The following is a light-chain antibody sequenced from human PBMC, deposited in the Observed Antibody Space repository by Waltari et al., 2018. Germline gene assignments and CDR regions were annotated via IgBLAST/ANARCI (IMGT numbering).Light chain of an antibody. CDR3: QQYTNWPLT. CDR2: DAS. V-gene: IGKV3D-15*01. J-gene: IGKJ4*01. Sequence: EIVLTQSPATLSVSPGERATLSCWASQSIRSTLAWYQQKPGQAPRLLIYDASTRATGIPVRFCGSGSGTYFTLTISSLQSEDFAVYYCQQYTNWPLTFGGGTKVEI. CDR1: QSIRST.